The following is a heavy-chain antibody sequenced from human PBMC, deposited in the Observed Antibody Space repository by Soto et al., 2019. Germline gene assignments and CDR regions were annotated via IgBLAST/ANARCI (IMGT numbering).Heavy chain of an antibody. J-gene: IGHJ6*02. CDR1: GFTFSNYW. CDR3: GREDYDILTGYYNDYYYGLDV. Sequence: RLSCAASGFTFSNYWMSWVRQAPGKGLEWVANIKQDGSEKYYVDSVKSRLTISRDNAKNSLYLQMNSLRAEDTAVYYCGREDYDILTGYYNDYYYGLDVWGQGTTVTVSS. CDR2: IKQDGSEK. D-gene: IGHD3-9*01. V-gene: IGHV3-7*03.